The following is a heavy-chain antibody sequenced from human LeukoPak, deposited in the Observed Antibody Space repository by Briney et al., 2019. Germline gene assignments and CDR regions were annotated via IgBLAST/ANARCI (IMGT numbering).Heavy chain of an antibody. CDR2: MNPNNGNT. D-gene: IGHD6-19*01. V-gene: IGHV1-8*01. Sequence: ASVKVSCKASGYTFTSYDINWVRQATGQGLEWMGWMNPNNGNTGYAQKFQGRVTMTRNTSISTAYMELRSLRSDDTAVYYCARVAGGIAVAGTRAFDIWGQGTMVTVSS. CDR1: GYTFTSYD. J-gene: IGHJ3*02. CDR3: ARVAGGIAVAGTRAFDI.